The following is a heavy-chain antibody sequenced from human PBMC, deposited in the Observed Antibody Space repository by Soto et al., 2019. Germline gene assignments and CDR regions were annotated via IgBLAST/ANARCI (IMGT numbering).Heavy chain of an antibody. Sequence: QVQLVESGGGVVQPGRSLRLSCAASGFTFSSYAMHWVRQAPGKGLEWVAVISYDGSNKYYADSVQGRFTISRDNSKNTLYLQMNSLRAEDTAVYYCARDMDYWGRVTLVTVSA. CDR3: ARDMDY. CDR1: GFTFSSYA. CDR2: ISYDGSNK. J-gene: IGHJ4*02. V-gene: IGHV3-30-3*01.